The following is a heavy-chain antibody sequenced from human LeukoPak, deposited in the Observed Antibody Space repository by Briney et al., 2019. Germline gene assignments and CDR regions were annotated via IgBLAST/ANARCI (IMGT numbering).Heavy chain of an antibody. J-gene: IGHJ4*02. Sequence: GESLKISCKGSEYTFTTSWIGWVRQMPGKGLEWMGIIYPGDSSTRYSPSFQGQITISADKSITTAYVQWSSLKASDTAMYYCATHPDFRHSRAAGSRFDSWGQGTLVTVSS. V-gene: IGHV5-51*01. CDR2: IYPGDSST. CDR3: ATHPDFRHSRAAGSRFDS. CDR1: EYTFTTSW. D-gene: IGHD6-13*01.